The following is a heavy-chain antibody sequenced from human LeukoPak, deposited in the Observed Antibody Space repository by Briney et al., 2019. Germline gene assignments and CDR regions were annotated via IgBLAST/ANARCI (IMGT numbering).Heavy chain of an antibody. CDR3: VGRYCSSTSCPYYFDY. D-gene: IGHD2-2*01. V-gene: IGHV3-64D*06. CDR1: GFTFSSYA. Sequence: GGSLRLSWSASGFTFSSYAMHWVRQAPGKGLEYVSAISSNGGSTYYADSVKGRFTISRDNSKNTLYLQMSGLRAEDTAVYYCVGRYCSSTSCPYYFDYWGQGTLVTVSS. J-gene: IGHJ4*02. CDR2: ISSNGGST.